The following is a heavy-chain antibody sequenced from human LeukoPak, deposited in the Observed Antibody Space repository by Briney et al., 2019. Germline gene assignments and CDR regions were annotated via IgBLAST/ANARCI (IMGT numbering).Heavy chain of an antibody. Sequence: ASVKVSCTASGYTFTSYGISWVRQAPGQGLEWMGWISAYNGNTNYAQKLHGRVTMTTDTSTSTAYMELRSLRSDDTAVYYCARALNYYILTGYSNWFDPWGQGTLVTVSS. V-gene: IGHV1-18*04. CDR1: GYTFTSYG. CDR2: ISAYNGNT. D-gene: IGHD3-9*01. J-gene: IGHJ5*02. CDR3: ARALNYYILTGYSNWFDP.